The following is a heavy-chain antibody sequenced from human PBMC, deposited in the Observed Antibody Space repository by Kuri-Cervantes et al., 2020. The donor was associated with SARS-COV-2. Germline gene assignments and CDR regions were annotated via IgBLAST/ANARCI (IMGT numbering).Heavy chain of an antibody. D-gene: IGHD1-20*01. CDR1: GGTFSSYA. CDR2: IIPIFGTA. Sequence: SVKVSCKASGGTFSSYAISWVRQAPGQGLKWMGGIIPIFGTANYAQKFQGRVTITTDESTSTAYMELSSLRSEDTAVYYCASITGTTEWFDPWGQGTLVTVSS. J-gene: IGHJ5*02. V-gene: IGHV1-69*05. CDR3: ASITGTTEWFDP.